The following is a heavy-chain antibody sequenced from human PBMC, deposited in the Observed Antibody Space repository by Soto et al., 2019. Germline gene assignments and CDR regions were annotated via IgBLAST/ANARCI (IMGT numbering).Heavy chain of an antibody. Sequence: GGSLRLSCAASGFTFSSYAMSWVRQAPGKGLEWVSAISGSGGSTYYADSVKGRFTISRDNSKNTLYLQMNSLRAEDTAVYYCAKGPTYYYYYYGMDVWGQGTTVTVSS. CDR3: AKGPTYYYYYYGMDV. CDR2: ISGSGGST. CDR1: GFTFSSYA. V-gene: IGHV3-23*01. J-gene: IGHJ6*02.